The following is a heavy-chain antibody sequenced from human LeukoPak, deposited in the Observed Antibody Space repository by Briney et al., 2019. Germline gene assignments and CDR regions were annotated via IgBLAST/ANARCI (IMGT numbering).Heavy chain of an antibody. CDR2: INHSGST. CDR3: ARHFEYGDNAFDY. D-gene: IGHD4-17*01. Sequence: SETLSLTCAVYGGSFSGYYWSWIRQPPGKGLEWIGEINHSGSTNYNPSLKSRVTISVDTSKNQFSLKLSSVTAADTAVYYCARHFEYGDNAFDYWGQGTLVTVSS. V-gene: IGHV4-34*01. J-gene: IGHJ4*02. CDR1: GGSFSGYY.